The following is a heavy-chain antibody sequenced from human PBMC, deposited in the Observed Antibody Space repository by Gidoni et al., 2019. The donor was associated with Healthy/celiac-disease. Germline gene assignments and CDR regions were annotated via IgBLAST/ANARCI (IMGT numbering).Heavy chain of an antibody. CDR3: ARGLSEFWSGYWFDP. D-gene: IGHD3-3*01. Sequence: QVQLQQSGAGLLKPSEPRSPTCAVYGASFGGYYWSWIRQPPGKGLEWIREINHSASTNYNPSLKSRVTISVDTSKNQFSLKLSSVTAADTAVYYCARGLSEFWSGYWFDPWGQGTLVTVSS. V-gene: IGHV4-34*01. J-gene: IGHJ5*02. CDR1: GASFGGYY. CDR2: INHSAST.